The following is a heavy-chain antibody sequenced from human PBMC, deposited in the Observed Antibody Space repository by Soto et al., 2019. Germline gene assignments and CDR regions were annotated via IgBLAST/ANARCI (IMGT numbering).Heavy chain of an antibody. D-gene: IGHD3-3*01. Sequence: ASVKVSCKASGYTFTSYDINWVRQATGQGLEWMGWMNPNSGNTGYAQKFQGRVTMTRNTSISTAYMELSSLRSEDTAVYYCARGVFGVVIIAYYYYGMDVWGQGTTVTVYS. J-gene: IGHJ6*02. V-gene: IGHV1-8*01. CDR3: ARGVFGVVIIAYYYYGMDV. CDR2: MNPNSGNT. CDR1: GYTFTSYD.